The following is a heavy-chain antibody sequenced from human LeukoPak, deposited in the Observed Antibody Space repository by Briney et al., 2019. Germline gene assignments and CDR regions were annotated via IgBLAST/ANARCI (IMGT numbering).Heavy chain of an antibody. J-gene: IGHJ4*02. CDR2: IYYSGST. Sequence: SETLSLTCTVSGGSISSYYWSWIRQPPRKGLEWIGYIYYSGSTNYNPSLKSRVTISVDTSKNQFSLKLSSVTAADTAVYYCARARSWQYYFDYWGQGTLVTVSS. CDR3: ARARSWQYYFDY. CDR1: GGSISSYY. V-gene: IGHV4-59*01. D-gene: IGHD1-26*01.